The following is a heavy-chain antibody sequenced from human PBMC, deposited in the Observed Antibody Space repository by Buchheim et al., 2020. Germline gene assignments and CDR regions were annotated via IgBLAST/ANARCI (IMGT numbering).Heavy chain of an antibody. CDR3: QKWLRAPDAFDI. CDR1: GGSFSAYF. CDR2: TNHRGNT. J-gene: IGHJ3*02. D-gene: IGHD3-22*01. Sequence: QVQLQQWGAGLLKPSETLSLTCAVYGGSFSAYFWSWIRQPPGKGPEWIGETNHRGNTNYNPSLKDRLTISVDTSKKQSPLKLRSVTAADTAVYYCQKWLRAPDAFDIWGQGT. V-gene: IGHV4-34*01.